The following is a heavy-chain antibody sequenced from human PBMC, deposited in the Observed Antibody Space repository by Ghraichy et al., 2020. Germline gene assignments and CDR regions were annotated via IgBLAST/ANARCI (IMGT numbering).Heavy chain of an antibody. CDR1: GGSFSGYY. CDR2: INHSGST. D-gene: IGHD1-26*01. J-gene: IGHJ4*02. V-gene: IGHV4-34*01. Sequence: SETLSLTCAVYGGSFSGYYWSWIRQPPGKGLEWIGEINHSGSTNYNPSLKSRVTISVDTSKNQFSLKLSSVTAADTAVYYCARFGVGATPFDYWGQGTLVTVSS. CDR3: ARFGVGATPFDY.